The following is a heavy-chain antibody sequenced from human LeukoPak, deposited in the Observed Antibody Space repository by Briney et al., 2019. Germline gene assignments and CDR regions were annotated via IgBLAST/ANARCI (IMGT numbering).Heavy chain of an antibody. CDR2: TYTSGST. Sequence: SETLSLTCTVSGGSISSYYWSWIRQPAGKGLEWIGRTYTSGSTNYNPSLKSRVTMSVDTSKNQFSLKLSSVTAADTAVYYCARAWVTMGLTRGFDPWGQGTLVTVSS. V-gene: IGHV4-4*07. CDR3: ARAWVTMGLTRGFDP. D-gene: IGHD3-10*01. CDR1: GGSISSYY. J-gene: IGHJ5*02.